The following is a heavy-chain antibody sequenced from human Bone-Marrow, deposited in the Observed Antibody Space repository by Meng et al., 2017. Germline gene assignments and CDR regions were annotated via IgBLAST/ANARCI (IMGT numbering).Heavy chain of an antibody. Sequence: QVQRGTSGAEGKRPGASVKVSCHACGYTFSGYYMDWVRQVPGQGLEWMGRINPNSGGTNYAQKFQGRVTMTRDTYISTAYMELSRLRSDDTAAYYCARVVLDDILTGYPFDYWGQGTLVTVSS. CDR3: ARVVLDDILTGYPFDY. CDR2: INPNSGGT. CDR1: GYTFSGYY. V-gene: IGHV1-2*06. D-gene: IGHD3-9*01. J-gene: IGHJ4*02.